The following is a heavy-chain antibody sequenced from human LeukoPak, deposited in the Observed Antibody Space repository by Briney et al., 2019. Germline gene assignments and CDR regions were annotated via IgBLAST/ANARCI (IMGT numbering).Heavy chain of an antibody. CDR3: ARQSGDYSYYYYMDV. Sequence: GAPLQISCQASGSMFTSYWIGWVRQLPGKGLEWMGIIYPGDSDTRYSPSFRVQVTISAYKSISTAYLQWSSLKASDTAMYYCARQSGDYSYYYYMDVWGKGTTVTISS. V-gene: IGHV5-51*01. CDR2: IYPGDSDT. J-gene: IGHJ6*03. D-gene: IGHD2-21*02. CDR1: GSMFTSYW.